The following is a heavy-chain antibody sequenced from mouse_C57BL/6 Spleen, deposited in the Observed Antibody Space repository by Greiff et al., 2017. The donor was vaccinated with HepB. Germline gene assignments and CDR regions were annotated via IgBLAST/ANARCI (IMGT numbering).Heavy chain of an antibody. CDR2: IYPGDGDT. CDR3: ARGGNYYGSSYWYFDV. V-gene: IGHV1-82*01. Sequence: LEESGPELVKPGASVKISCKASGYAFSSSWMNWVKQRPGKGLEWIGRIYPGDGDTNYNGKFKGKATLTADKSSSTAYMQLSSLTSEDSAVYFCARGGNYYGSSYWYFDVWGTGTTVTVSS. J-gene: IGHJ1*03. CDR1: GYAFSSSW. D-gene: IGHD1-1*01.